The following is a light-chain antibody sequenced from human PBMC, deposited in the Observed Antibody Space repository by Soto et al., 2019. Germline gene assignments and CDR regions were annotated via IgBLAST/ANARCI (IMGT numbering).Light chain of an antibody. CDR2: DVS. V-gene: IGLV2-11*01. Sequence: QSALTQPRSVSGSPGQSVTISCTGTSSDVGGYNYVSWYQQHPGKAPKLMIYDVSKRPSGVPDRFSGSKSGNTASLTISGRKAEDEADYYCCSYAGSYTWYVFGTGTKVTVL. CDR3: CSYAGSYTWYV. CDR1: SSDVGGYNY. J-gene: IGLJ1*01.